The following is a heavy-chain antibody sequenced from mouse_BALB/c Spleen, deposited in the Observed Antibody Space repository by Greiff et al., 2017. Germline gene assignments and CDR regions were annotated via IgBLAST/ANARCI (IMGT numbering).Heavy chain of an antibody. CDR1: GFTFSDYY. J-gene: IGHJ2*01. Sequence: EVHLVESGGGLVKPGGSLKLSCAASGFTFSDYYMYWVRQTPEKRLEWVATISDGGSYTYYPDSVKGRFTISRDNAKNNLYLQMSSLKSEDTAMYYCARDGQDYWGQGTTLTVSS. CDR3: ARDGQDY. D-gene: IGHD3-3*01. CDR2: ISDGGSYT. V-gene: IGHV5-4*02.